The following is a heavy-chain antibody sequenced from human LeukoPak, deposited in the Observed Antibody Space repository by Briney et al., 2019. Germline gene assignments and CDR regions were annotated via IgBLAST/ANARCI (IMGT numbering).Heavy chain of an antibody. J-gene: IGHJ4*02. CDR2: ISYDGSNK. V-gene: IGHV3-30*03. CDR1: GFTFSGYG. CDR3: ARDYPAYSSGWYMGY. D-gene: IGHD6-19*01. Sequence: QPGRSLRLSCVASGFTFSGYGMHWVRQAPGKGLDGVAVISYDGSNKYYADSVKGRFTISRDNSKNTLYLQMNSLRAEDTAVYYCARDYPAYSSGWYMGYWGQGTLVTVSS.